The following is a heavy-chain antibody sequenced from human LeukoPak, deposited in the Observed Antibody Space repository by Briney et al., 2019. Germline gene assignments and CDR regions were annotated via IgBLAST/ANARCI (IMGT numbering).Heavy chain of an antibody. Sequence: GASVKVSCKASGYTFTGYYMHWVRPAPGQGLEWMGWINPNSGGTNYAQKFQGRVTMARDTSISTAYMELSRLRSDDTAVYYCARQLTGLYYYDSSGYYPYYWGQGTLVTVSS. V-gene: IGHV1-2*02. J-gene: IGHJ4*02. CDR2: INPNSGGT. D-gene: IGHD3-22*01. CDR3: ARQLTGLYYYDSSGYYPYY. CDR1: GYTFTGYY.